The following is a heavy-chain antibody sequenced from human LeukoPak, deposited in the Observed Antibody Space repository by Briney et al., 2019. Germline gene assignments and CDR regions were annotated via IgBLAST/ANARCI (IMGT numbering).Heavy chain of an antibody. V-gene: IGHV4-59*01. D-gene: IGHD5-24*01. J-gene: IGHJ5*02. CDR3: ARDGNRRDGNWFDP. CDR1: GGSISSYY. Sequence: KASETLSLTCTVSGGSISSYYWSWIRQPPEKGLEWIGYIYYSGSTNYNPSLKSRVTISVDTSKNQFSLKLSSVTAADTAVYYCARDGNRRDGNWFDPWGQGTLVTVSS. CDR2: IYYSGST.